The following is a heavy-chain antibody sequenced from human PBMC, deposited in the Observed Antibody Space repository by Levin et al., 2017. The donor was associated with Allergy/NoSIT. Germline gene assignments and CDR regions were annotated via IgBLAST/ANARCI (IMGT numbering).Heavy chain of an antibody. Sequence: MSGGSLRLSCKGSGYSFTSYWIGWVRQMPGKGLEWMGIIYPGDSDTRYSPSFQGQVTISADKSISTAYLQWSSLKASDTAMYYCARPGGVATMDDAFDSWGQGTMVTVSS. D-gene: IGHD5-12*01. CDR3: ARPGGVATMDDAFDS. V-gene: IGHV5-51*01. CDR2: IYPGDSDT. J-gene: IGHJ3*02. CDR1: GYSFTSYW.